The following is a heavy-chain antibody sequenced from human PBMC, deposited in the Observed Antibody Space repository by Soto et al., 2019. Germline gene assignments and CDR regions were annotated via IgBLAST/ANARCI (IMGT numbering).Heavy chain of an antibody. CDR1: GGTFSSYA. CDR3: ARVPPPSYYYDSSGYYWYFDL. CDR2: IIPIFGTA. V-gene: IGHV1-69*01. J-gene: IGHJ2*01. Sequence: QVQLVQSAAEVKKPGSSVKVSCKASGGTFSSYAISWVRQAPGQGLEWMGGIIPIFGTANYAQKFQGRVTITADESTSTAYMELSSLRSEDTAVYYCARVPPPSYYYDSSGYYWYFDLWGRGTLVTVSS. D-gene: IGHD3-22*01.